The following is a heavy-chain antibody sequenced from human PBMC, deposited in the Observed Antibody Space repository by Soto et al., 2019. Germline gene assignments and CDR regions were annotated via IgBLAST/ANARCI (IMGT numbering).Heavy chain of an antibody. CDR2: IIPIFGTA. CDR1: GGTFSSYA. V-gene: IGHV1-69*01. Sequence: QVQLVQSGAEVKKPGSSVKVSCKASGGTFSSYAISWVRQAPGQGLEWMGGIIPIFGTANYAQKFQGRVTITADESTSTAYMELSSLRSEDTAVYYCVRNRFAYCGGDCYPFDYWGQGTLVTVSS. D-gene: IGHD2-21*02. CDR3: VRNRFAYCGGDCYPFDY. J-gene: IGHJ4*02.